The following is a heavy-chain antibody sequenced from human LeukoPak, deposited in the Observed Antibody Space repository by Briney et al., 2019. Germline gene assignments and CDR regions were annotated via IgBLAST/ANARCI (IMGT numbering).Heavy chain of an antibody. CDR2: IYPGDSDT. V-gene: IGHV5-51*01. CDR1: GYSFTSYW. CDR3: ARHLGYCSSTSCYTMSWDY. Sequence: GESLKISCQGSGYSFTSYWIGWVRQMPGKGLEWMGIIYPGDSDTRYSPSFQGQVTISADKSISTAYLQWSSLKASDTAMYYCARHLGYCSSTSCYTMSWDYWGQGTLVTVSS. D-gene: IGHD2-2*02. J-gene: IGHJ4*02.